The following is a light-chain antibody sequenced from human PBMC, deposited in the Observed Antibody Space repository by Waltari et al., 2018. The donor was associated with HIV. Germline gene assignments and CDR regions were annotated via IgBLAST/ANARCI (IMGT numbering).Light chain of an antibody. CDR1: SSDVGGDTD. CDR2: DVR. Sequence: QSALTQPPSASGSPGQSVTISCTGTSSDVGGDTDVSWYQQHPGKAPKLIIYDVRKRPSGVPYRFSGSKSGNTASLTVSGLQAEDEADYYCSSYSANNNFDVFGTGTKVTVL. J-gene: IGLJ1*01. V-gene: IGLV2-8*01. CDR3: SSYSANNNFDV.